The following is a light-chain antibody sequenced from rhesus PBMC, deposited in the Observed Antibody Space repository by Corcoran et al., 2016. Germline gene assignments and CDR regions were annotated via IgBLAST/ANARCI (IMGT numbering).Light chain of an antibody. CDR3: QETSDTFS. J-gene: IGKJ3*01. CDR2: SIT. CDR1: QSISCN. V-gene: IGKV3-31*02. Sequence: EIVMTQSPATLSLFPGERATLSCRASQSISCNLAWYPPQPGQFPRLLIYSITNRASGTPDRFSVTWSGTDFTLIISRLDPEDSALYYCQETSDTFSFGPGTKLDIK.